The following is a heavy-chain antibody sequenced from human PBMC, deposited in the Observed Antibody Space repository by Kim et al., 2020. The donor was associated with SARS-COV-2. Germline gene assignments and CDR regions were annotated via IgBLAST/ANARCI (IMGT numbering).Heavy chain of an antibody. D-gene: IGHD3-22*01. J-gene: IGHJ4*02. CDR1: GFTFSSYG. V-gene: IGHV3-33*01. Sequence: GGSLRLSCAASGFTFSSYGMHWVRQAPGKGLEWVAVIWYDGSIKYFLDSVKGRFTISRDNSKNTLYLHMNSLRAEDTAVYYCARDRGFVTMTPFDYWGQGTLVTVSS. CDR2: IWYDGSIK. CDR3: ARDRGFVTMTPFDY.